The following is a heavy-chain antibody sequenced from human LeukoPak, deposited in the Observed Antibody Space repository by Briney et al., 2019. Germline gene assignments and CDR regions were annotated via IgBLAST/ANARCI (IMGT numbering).Heavy chain of an antibody. CDR1: VGTFSSYA. J-gene: IGHJ4*02. CDR3: ARDSLGAARWLPTLQPHVD. V-gene: IGHV1-69*04. Sequence: SVKVSCKASVGTFSSYAISWVRQAPGQGLEWMGRIIPILGIANYAQKFQGRVTITADKSTSTAYMELSSLRSEDTAVYDCARDSLGAARWLPTLQPHVDWGQGTLVTVSS. D-gene: IGHD6-6*01. CDR2: IIPILGIA.